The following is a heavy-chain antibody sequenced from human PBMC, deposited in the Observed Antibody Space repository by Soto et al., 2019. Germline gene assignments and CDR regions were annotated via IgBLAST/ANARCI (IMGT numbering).Heavy chain of an antibody. J-gene: IGHJ3*02. D-gene: IGHD3-22*01. CDR2: IIPIFGTA. Sequence: QVQLVQSGAEVKKPGSSVKVSCKASGGTFSSYAISWVRQAPGQGLEWMGGIIPIFGTANYAQKFQGSVTITADESTSTAYMELSSLRSEDTAVYDCARVLDSSGFDDAFDIWGQGTMVTVSS. CDR1: GGTFSSYA. CDR3: ARVLDSSGFDDAFDI. V-gene: IGHV1-69*01.